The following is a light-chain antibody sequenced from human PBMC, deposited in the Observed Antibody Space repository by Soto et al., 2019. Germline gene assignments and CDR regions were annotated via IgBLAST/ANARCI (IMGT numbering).Light chain of an antibody. V-gene: IGLV2-8*01. Sequence: QSALTQPPSASGSPGQSVTISCTGTTSDVGGYNYVSWYQLHPDKVPKLIIYEVNKRPSGVPDRFSGSKSGSTASLTVSGLQAEDEADYYCCSYAGTSSWVFGGGTKVTVL. CDR3: CSYAGTSSWV. CDR1: TSDVGGYNY. J-gene: IGLJ3*02. CDR2: EVN.